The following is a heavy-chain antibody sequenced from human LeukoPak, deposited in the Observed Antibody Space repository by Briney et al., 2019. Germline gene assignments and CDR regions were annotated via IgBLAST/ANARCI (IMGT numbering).Heavy chain of an antibody. CDR3: VRHDKWPQYFFDY. D-gene: IGHD5-24*01. CDR2: IYPGDSNP. CDR1: EYSFSSYW. V-gene: IGHV5-51*01. J-gene: IGHJ4*02. Sequence: GESLKISCKGSEYSFSSYWIAWVRRMPGKDLEWMGMIYPGDSNPRYGPSFQGQVTISADKSINTAYLQWSSLKASDTAIYYCVRHDKWPQYFFDYWGQGTLVTVSS.